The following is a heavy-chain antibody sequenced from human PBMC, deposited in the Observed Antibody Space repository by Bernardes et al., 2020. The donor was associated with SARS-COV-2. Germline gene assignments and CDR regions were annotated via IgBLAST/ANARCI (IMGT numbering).Heavy chain of an antibody. CDR2: IYSGGST. Sequence: GWSLRLSCAASGFTVSSNYMSWVRQAPGKGLEWVSVIYSGGSTYYADSVKGRFTISRDNSKNTLYLQMNSLRAEDTAVYYCAREGPGGSYRRDYFDYWGQGTLVTVSS. J-gene: IGHJ4*02. CDR1: GFTVSSNY. D-gene: IGHD1-26*01. V-gene: IGHV3-53*01. CDR3: AREGPGGSYRRDYFDY.